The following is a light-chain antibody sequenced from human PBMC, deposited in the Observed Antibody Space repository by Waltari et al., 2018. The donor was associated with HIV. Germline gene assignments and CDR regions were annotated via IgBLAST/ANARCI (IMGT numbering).Light chain of an antibody. CDR3: NSFTSSTTYV. V-gene: IGLV2-18*02. Sequence: QSALTQPPSVSGSPGQSVTISCTGTSSDVGAYNRVTWYQQPPGTVPKVIIYEVSNRPSGVPDRFSGSKSGNTASLTISGLQAEDEADYYCNSFTSSTTYVFGTGTKVTVL. CDR1: SSDVGAYNR. J-gene: IGLJ1*01. CDR2: EVS.